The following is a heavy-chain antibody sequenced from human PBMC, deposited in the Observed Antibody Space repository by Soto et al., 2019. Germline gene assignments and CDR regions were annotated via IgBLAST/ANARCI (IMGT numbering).Heavy chain of an antibody. Sequence: SETLSLTCAVYGGSFSGYYWSWIRQPPGKGLEWIGEINHSGSTNYNLSLKSRVTISVDTSKNQFSLKLSSVTAADTAVYYCARGRWYCSSTSCYARGYFDYWGQGTRVTVSS. J-gene: IGHJ4*02. CDR1: GGSFSGYY. CDR3: ARGRWYCSSTSCYARGYFDY. CDR2: INHSGST. D-gene: IGHD2-2*01. V-gene: IGHV4-34*01.